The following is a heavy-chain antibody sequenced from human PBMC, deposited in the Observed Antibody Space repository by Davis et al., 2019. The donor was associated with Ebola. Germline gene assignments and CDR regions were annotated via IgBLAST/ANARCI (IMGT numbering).Heavy chain of an antibody. V-gene: IGHV5-10-1*01. Sequence: GESLKISCKGSGYSFTSYWISWVRQMPGKGLEWMGRIDPSDSYTNYSPSFQGHVTISADKSISTAYLQWSSLKASDTAMYYCARRYYYDNSGYRVDDAFDIWGQGTMVTVSS. J-gene: IGHJ3*02. D-gene: IGHD3-22*01. CDR1: GYSFTSYW. CDR2: IDPSDSYT. CDR3: ARRYYYDNSGYRVDDAFDI.